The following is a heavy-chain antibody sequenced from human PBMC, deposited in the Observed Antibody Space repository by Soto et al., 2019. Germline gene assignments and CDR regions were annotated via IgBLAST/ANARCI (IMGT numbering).Heavy chain of an antibody. V-gene: IGHV3-11*01. D-gene: IGHD5-18*01. J-gene: IGHJ4*02. CDR2: ITSSGSTT. CDR3: ARERYSYGPYYFAY. Sequence: QVQLVESGGDLVKPGGSLRLSCAASGFTFSDYYMSWLRQAPGKGLEWVSSITSSGSTTYYTDSVKGRFTISRDNAKNSLYLQMNSLRAEDTAVYYCARERYSYGPYYFAYWGQGTLVTVSS. CDR1: GFTFSDYY.